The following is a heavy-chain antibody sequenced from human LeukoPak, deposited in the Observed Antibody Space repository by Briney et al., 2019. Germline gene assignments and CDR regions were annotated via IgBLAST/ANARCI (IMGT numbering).Heavy chain of an antibody. CDR1: GFTFGSYW. D-gene: IGHD3-10*01. CDR3: AKSLGDDYYLDV. J-gene: IGHJ6*03. V-gene: IGHV3-7*03. Sequence: GGSLRLSCAASGFTFGSYWMSWVRQAPGKGMEWVANIKQDGSEKYYVDSVKGRFTISRDNAKNSLYLQMNSLRAEDAAVYYCAKSLGDDYYLDVWGKGATVTVSS. CDR2: IKQDGSEK.